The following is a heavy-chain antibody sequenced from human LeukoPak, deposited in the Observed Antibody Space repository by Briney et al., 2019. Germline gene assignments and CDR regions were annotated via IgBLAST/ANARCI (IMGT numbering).Heavy chain of an antibody. V-gene: IGHV3-30*18. J-gene: IGHJ4*02. CDR1: GFTFSSYG. Sequence: GGSLRLSCAASGFTFSSYGMHWVRQAPGKGLEWVAVISYGGSNKYYADSVKGRFTISRDNSKNTLYLQMNSLRAEDTAVYYCAKDHSSGFDYWGQGTLVTVSS. CDR3: AKDHSSGFDY. CDR2: ISYGGSNK. D-gene: IGHD6-19*01.